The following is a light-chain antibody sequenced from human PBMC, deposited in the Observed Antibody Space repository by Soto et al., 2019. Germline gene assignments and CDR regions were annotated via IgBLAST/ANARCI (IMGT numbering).Light chain of an antibody. V-gene: IGLV3-1*01. J-gene: IGLJ2*01. CDR2: QES. Sequence: SYELTQPPSVSVSPGQTASITCSGDKLGDKYACWYQQKPGQSPVVVIYQESKRPSGIPERFSGSSSGNTATLTISGTQAMDEADYYCQAWDSRTVVFGGGTKLTVL. CDR3: QAWDSRTVV. CDR1: KLGDKY.